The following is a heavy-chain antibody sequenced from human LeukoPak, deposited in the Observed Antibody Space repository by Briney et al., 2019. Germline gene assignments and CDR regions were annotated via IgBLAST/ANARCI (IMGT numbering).Heavy chain of an antibody. CDR1: GYIFTSYY. J-gene: IGHJ4*02. CDR2: INPNTGST. CDR3: ARSVSISPMFDY. V-gene: IGHV1-2*02. Sequence: ASVKVSCKASGYIFTSYYMHWVRQAPGQGLEWMGWINPNTGSTNFAQKFQGRITMMRATSITTFYMELNSLRSDDTAVYYCARSVSISPMFDYWGQGTLIPVSS. D-gene: IGHD2-21*01.